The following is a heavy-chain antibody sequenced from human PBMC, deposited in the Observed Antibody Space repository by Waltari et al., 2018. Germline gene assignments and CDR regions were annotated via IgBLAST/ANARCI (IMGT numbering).Heavy chain of an antibody. J-gene: IGHJ4*02. CDR3: AAYYYDGSLFWGFEY. CDR1: GGSLDNYRYY. CDR2: AYYGGST. Sequence: QLLLQESGPGLVKPSETLSLMCTVSGGSLDNYRYYWGWVRQSPGKGLEWIGSAYYGGSTYYNPSLRSRLAISVDTSKNQFSMRLSPATAADTALYYCAAYYYDGSLFWGFEYWGQGSLVTVSS. V-gene: IGHV4-39*01. D-gene: IGHD3-22*01.